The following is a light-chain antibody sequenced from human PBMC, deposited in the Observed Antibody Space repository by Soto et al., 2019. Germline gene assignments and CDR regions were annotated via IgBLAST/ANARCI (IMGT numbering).Light chain of an antibody. Sequence: DIKMTQSPSSLSASVGDTVTITCRASQTILTYLNWYQQKPGKAPKLLIYAAYSLQSGVQSRFSGGGSGTDFTLTIRSLQPEDVATYYCKQSYSTPITVGQGTRLDIK. J-gene: IGKJ5*01. CDR1: QTILTY. V-gene: IGKV1-39*01. CDR3: KQSYSTPIT. CDR2: AAY.